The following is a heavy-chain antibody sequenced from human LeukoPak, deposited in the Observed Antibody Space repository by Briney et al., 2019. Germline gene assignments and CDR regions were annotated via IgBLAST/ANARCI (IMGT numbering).Heavy chain of an antibody. D-gene: IGHD1-14*01. CDR2: IWYYGSNK. V-gene: IGHV3-33*06. J-gene: IGHJ5*02. CDR1: GFSSSSYG. Sequence: PGRSLRLSCAASGFSSSSYGIHWGRHAPRKGMEWVGVIWYYGSNKYYADSVKGRFTISRDNSKNTLYLQMNSLRAEDTAVYYCAKDRSPDPTYSLDPWGQGTLVTVSP. CDR3: AKDRSPDPTYSLDP.